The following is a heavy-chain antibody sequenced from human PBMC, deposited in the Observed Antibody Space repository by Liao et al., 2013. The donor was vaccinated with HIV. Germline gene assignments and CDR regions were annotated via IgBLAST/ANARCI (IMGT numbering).Heavy chain of an antibody. J-gene: IGHJ3*02. V-gene: IGHV4-59*02. Sequence: QVQLQESGPGLVKPSETLSLICTVSGVSVNSYYWSWIRQPPGKGLEWIGYIYYSGSTKYNPSLKSRVIISGDTSKNQFSLKLSSVIAADTAVYYCARGSFYDFWGSAFDIWGQGTMVTVSS. CDR1: GVSVNSYY. CDR3: ARGSFYDFWGSAFDI. D-gene: IGHD3-3*01. CDR2: IYYSGST.